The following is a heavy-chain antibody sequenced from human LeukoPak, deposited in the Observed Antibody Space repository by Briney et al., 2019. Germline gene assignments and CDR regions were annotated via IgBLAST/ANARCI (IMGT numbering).Heavy chain of an antibody. CDR3: ARSAYCGGDCYYYFDY. CDR1: GGSISSYY. J-gene: IGHJ4*02. D-gene: IGHD2-21*02. CDR2: VSYSGST. Sequence: ETLSLTCTVSGGSISSYYWSWVRQPPGKGLEWIGYVSYSGSTDYNPFLKSRVIISIDTSKNQFSLRLSSVTAADTAVYYCARSAYCGGDCYYYFDYWGQGTLVTVSS. V-gene: IGHV4-59*01.